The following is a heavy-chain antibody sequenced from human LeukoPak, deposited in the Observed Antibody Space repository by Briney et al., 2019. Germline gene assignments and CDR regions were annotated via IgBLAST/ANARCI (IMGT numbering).Heavy chain of an antibody. D-gene: IGHD6-19*01. V-gene: IGHV3-33*01. J-gene: IGHJ4*02. CDR3: ARDPSGSGWSLNN. CDR1: GFNFGRDA. Sequence: PGGSLRLSCTASGFNFGRDAMHWVRQAPGKGLEWVAFIWFDRSNDHYADSVKGRFTISRDNSKNTVCLQMNSLRVEDTAVYYCARDPSGSGWSLNNWGQGTLVTVSS. CDR2: IWFDRSND.